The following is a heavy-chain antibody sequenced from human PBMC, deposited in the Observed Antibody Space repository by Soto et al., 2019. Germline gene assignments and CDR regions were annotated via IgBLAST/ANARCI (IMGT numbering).Heavy chain of an antibody. CDR2: INPSGGST. V-gene: IGHV1-46*03. D-gene: IGHD2-2*01. Sequence: ASVKVSCKASGYTFTSYDINCVRQATGQGLEWMGIINPSGGSTSYAQKFQGRVTMTRDTSTSTVYMELSSLRSEDTAVYYCASPPRLSAVPAPPIDPNDAFDIWGQGTMVTVSS. J-gene: IGHJ3*02. CDR1: GYTFTSYD. CDR3: ASPPRLSAVPAPPIDPNDAFDI.